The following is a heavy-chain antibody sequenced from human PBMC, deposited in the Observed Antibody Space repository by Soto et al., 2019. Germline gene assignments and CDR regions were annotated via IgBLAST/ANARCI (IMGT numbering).Heavy chain of an antibody. CDR1: GYTFTRYY. CDR3: VRVYYYDSSGLYKSNPPAFEI. CDR2: SNTKIGDT. J-gene: IGHJ3*02. D-gene: IGHD3-22*01. Sequence: ASVKVSCKASGYTFTRYYMHWVRQAPGQGLGWMGWSNTKIGDTMDAQKFQYRVTRTRDTSIGTAYMELSRLRSDDTAVYYWVRVYYYDSSGLYKSNPPAFEIWGQGTMVTVS. V-gene: IGHV1-2*02.